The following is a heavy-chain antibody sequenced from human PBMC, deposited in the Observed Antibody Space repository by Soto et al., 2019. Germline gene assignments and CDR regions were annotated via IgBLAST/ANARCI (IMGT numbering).Heavy chain of an antibody. Sequence: SETLSLTCTVSGASVTTYYWNWIRQSPGKGLEWIGNIFYSVSSNYDPSLESRVTISVDTSKNQFSLKLSSVTAADTAVYYCARLGFVWGPIVPYFDYWGQGTLVTVSS. D-gene: IGHD3-16*01. V-gene: IGHV4-59*02. J-gene: IGHJ4*02. CDR1: GASVTTYY. CDR3: ARLGFVWGPIVPYFDY. CDR2: IFYSVSS.